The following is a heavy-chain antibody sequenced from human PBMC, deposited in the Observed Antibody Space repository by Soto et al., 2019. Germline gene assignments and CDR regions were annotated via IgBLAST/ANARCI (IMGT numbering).Heavy chain of an antibody. CDR1: GGKFTANT. V-gene: IGHV1-69*08. D-gene: IGHD1-20*01. CDR3: ARERITPLFY. Sequence: QVQLVQSGAEVKKPGSSVKVSCKASGGKFTANTFSWVRQAPGQGLEWMGRIIPILDIAHYAQKFQGRVTITADKSTNTTYMELSSRTSGDTAIYYCARERITPLFYWGQGTLVAVSS. CDR2: IIPILDIA. J-gene: IGHJ4*02.